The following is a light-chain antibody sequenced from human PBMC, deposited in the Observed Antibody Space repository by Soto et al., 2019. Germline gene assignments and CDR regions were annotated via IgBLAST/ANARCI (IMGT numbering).Light chain of an antibody. CDR1: QSVSISY. CDR2: GAS. V-gene: IGKV3-20*01. CDR3: QQYGSSPPLT. Sequence: EIVLTQSPGTLSLSPGERATLSCRSSQSVSISYLAWYQQKPGQAPRLLIYGASSRATGIPDRFSGSGSGTDFTLTISRLEPEDFAVDYCQQYGSSPPLTFGGGTKVEIK. J-gene: IGKJ4*01.